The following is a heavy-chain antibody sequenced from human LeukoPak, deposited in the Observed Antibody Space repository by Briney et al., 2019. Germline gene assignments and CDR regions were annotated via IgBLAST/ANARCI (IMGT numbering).Heavy chain of an antibody. V-gene: IGHV3-7*03. Sequence: GGSLRLSCAASGFTFSSYWMSWVRQAPGKGLEWVANIKQDGSEKYYVDSVKGRFTISRDNSKNTLYLQMNSLRAGDTAVYYCTRDPNGDYVGAFESWGQGTLVTVSS. J-gene: IGHJ5*01. CDR3: TRDPNGDYVGAFES. CDR2: IKQDGSEK. CDR1: GFTFSSYW. D-gene: IGHD4-17*01.